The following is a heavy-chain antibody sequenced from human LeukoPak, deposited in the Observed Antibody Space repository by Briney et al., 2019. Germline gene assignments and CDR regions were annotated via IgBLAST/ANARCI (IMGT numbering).Heavy chain of an antibody. Sequence: PGGSLRLSCAASGFTFSDYYMSWIRQAPGKGLEWVSYISSSGSTIYYADSVEGRFTISRDNAKNSLYLQMNSLRAEDTAVYYCARGRTTVTRGPPGLRDYFDYWGQGTLVTVSS. J-gene: IGHJ4*02. D-gene: IGHD4-11*01. CDR1: GFTFSDYY. CDR2: ISSSGSTI. CDR3: ARGRTTVTRGPPGLRDYFDY. V-gene: IGHV3-11*01.